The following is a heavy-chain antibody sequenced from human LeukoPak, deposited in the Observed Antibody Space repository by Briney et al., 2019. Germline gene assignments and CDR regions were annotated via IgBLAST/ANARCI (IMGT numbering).Heavy chain of an antibody. CDR2: INAGNGNT. J-gene: IGHJ6*03. CDR3: ARAGIAHNYYYYYMDV. V-gene: IGHV1-3*03. CDR1: GYTFTGYY. D-gene: IGHD6-13*01. Sequence: PAASVKVSCKASGYTFTGYYIHWVRQAPGQRLEWMGWINAGNGNTKYSQEFQGRVTITRDTSASTAYMELSSLRSEDMAVYYCARAGIAHNYYYYYMDVWGKGTTVTVSS.